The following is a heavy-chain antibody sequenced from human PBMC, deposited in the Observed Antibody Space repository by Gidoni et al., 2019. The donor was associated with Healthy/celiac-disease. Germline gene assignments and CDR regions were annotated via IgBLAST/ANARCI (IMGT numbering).Heavy chain of an antibody. J-gene: IGHJ5*02. D-gene: IGHD6-6*01. CDR2: INPSGGST. Sequence: QVQLVQSGAEVKKPGASVKVSCKASGYTFTSYYMHWVRQAPGQGLEWMGIINPSGGSTSYAQKCQGRVTMTRDTSTSTVYMELSSLRSEDTAVYYCATAPIAARLWFDPWGQGTLVTVSS. CDR3: ATAPIAARLWFDP. CDR1: GYTFTSYY. V-gene: IGHV1-46*03.